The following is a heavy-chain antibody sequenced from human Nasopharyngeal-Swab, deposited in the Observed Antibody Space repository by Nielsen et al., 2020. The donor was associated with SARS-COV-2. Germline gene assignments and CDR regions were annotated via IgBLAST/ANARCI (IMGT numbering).Heavy chain of an antibody. J-gene: IGHJ6*02. CDR2: IYSGGST. CDR3: ARGDPYYYSMDV. Sequence: VRQAPGKGLEWVSVIYSGGSTYYADSVKGRFTISRDNSKNALYLQMNSLRAEDTAVYYCARGDPYYYSMDVWGQGTTVTVSS. V-gene: IGHV3-53*01.